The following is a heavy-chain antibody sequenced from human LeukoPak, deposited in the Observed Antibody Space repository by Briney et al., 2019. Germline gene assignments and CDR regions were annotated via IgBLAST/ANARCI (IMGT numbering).Heavy chain of an antibody. D-gene: IGHD1-26*01. J-gene: IGHJ4*02. CDR1: GFTFSDYY. CDR3: ARDRYSGSYPLDY. CDR2: ISSSGSSI. V-gene: IGHV3-11*01. Sequence: PGGSLRLSCAASGFTFSDYYMSWIRQAPGKGLEWVSYISSSGSSIYYADSVKGRFTVSRDNAKNSLYLQMNSLRAEDTAVYYCARDRYSGSYPLDYWGQGTLVTVSS.